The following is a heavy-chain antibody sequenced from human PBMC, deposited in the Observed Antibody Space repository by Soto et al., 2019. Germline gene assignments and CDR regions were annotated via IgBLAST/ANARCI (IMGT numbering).Heavy chain of an antibody. CDR1: GGSFSGYY. CDR2: INHSGST. J-gene: IGHJ5*02. Sequence: SETLSLTCAVYGGSFSGYYWSWIRQPPGKGLEWIGEINHSGSTNYNPSLKSRVTISVDTSKNQFSLKLSSVTAADTAVYYCARLRKRRYCSSTSCSAFDPWGQGTLVTAPQ. V-gene: IGHV4-34*01. CDR3: ARLRKRRYCSSTSCSAFDP. D-gene: IGHD2-2*01.